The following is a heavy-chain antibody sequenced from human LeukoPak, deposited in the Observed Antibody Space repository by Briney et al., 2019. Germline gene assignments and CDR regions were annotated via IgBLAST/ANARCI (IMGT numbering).Heavy chain of an antibody. D-gene: IGHD6-13*01. CDR3: ALYRSSRDYYYYMDV. Sequence: SETLSLTCTVSGYSISSGYLWGWIRQPPGKGLEWIGSIDGSGSSYYNPSLKSRVTISVDTSKNQFSLRLRSVTAADTAVYYCALYRSSRDYYYYMDVWGKGTTVTVSS. J-gene: IGHJ6*03. CDR2: IDGSGSS. CDR1: GYSISSGYL. V-gene: IGHV4-38-2*02.